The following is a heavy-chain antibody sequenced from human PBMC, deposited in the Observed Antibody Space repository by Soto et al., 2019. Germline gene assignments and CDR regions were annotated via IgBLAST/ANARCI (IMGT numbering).Heavy chain of an antibody. CDR3: ATGGNWFDP. Sequence: SETLSLPCIFSGGSISSYYWSWIRQPPGKRLECIGYIYYSGSTNYNPSLKRRVAISVDTSKDQFSLKLSSVTAGDTAVYYCATGGNWFDPWGQGTLVTVSS. V-gene: IGHV4-59*01. CDR2: IYYSGST. CDR1: GGSISSYY. J-gene: IGHJ5*02.